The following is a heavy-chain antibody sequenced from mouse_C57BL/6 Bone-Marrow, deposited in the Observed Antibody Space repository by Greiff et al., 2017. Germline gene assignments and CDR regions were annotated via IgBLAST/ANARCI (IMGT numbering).Heavy chain of an antibody. CDR1: GFNIKDDY. CDR2: IDPENGDT. CDR3: IRFAY. J-gene: IGHJ3*01. Sequence: EVQLQQSGAELVRPGASVKLSCTASGFNIKDDYMHWVKQRPEQGLEWIGWIDPENGDTDHASKFQGKATITADTSSNTAYLQLRSPTFDDTAVYYCIRFAYWGQGTLVTVSA. V-gene: IGHV14-4*01.